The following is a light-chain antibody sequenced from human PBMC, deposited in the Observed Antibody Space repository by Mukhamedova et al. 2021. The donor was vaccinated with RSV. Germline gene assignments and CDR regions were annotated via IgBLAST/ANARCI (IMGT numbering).Light chain of an antibody. V-gene: IGKV1-5*03. Sequence: WYQRRVHGKAPKLLIYKASSLESGVPSRFSGSGSGTEFSLTISSLQPDDFATYYCQQYNSYPWTFGQGTKVEIK. CDR2: KAS. CDR3: QQYNSYPWT. J-gene: IGKJ1*01.